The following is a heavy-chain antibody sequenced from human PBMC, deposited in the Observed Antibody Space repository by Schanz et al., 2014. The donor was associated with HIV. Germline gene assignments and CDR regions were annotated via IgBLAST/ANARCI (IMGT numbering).Heavy chain of an antibody. CDR3: AKSRVIFGRDWFDP. Sequence: VQLLESFFFVVQPGSSLLLSFLSSSFPFDSYGMHWVRQAPGKGLEWVAVISYDGTKKHYADSVKGRFIISRDNSKNTLYLQMNSLRVEDTAFYYCAKSRVIFGRDWFDPWGQGTLVTVSS. CDR1: SFPFDSYG. CDR2: ISYDGTKK. V-gene: IGHV3-30*18. D-gene: IGHD2-15*01. J-gene: IGHJ5*02.